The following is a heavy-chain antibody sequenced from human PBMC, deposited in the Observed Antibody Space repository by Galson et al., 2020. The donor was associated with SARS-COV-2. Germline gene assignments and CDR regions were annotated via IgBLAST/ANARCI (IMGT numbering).Heavy chain of an antibody. CDR3: ATAPSIAAAGTGWFDP. D-gene: IGHD6-13*01. CDR1: GYTLTELS. CDR2: FDPEDGET. V-gene: IGHV1-24*01. J-gene: IGHJ5*02. Sequence: ASVKVSCKVSGYTLTELSMHWVRQAPGKGLEWMGGFDPEDGETIYAQKFQGRVTMTEDTSTDTAYMELSSLRSEDTAVYYCATAPSIAAAGTGWFDPWGQGNLVTGSS.